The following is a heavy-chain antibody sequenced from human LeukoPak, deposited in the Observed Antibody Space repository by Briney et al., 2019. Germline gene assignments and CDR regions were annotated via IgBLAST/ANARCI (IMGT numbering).Heavy chain of an antibody. Sequence: SETLSLTCAVYGGSFSGYYWSWIRQPPGKGLEWIGEINHSGSTNYNPSLKSRVTISVDTSKNQFSLKLSSVTAADTAVYYCARPRLQAFDYWGRGTLVTVSS. CDR3: ARPRLQAFDY. V-gene: IGHV4-34*01. CDR2: INHSGST. CDR1: GGSFSGYY. J-gene: IGHJ4*02. D-gene: IGHD5-12*01.